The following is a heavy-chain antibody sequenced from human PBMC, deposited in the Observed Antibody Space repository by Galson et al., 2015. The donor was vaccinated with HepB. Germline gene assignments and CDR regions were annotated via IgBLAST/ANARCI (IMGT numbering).Heavy chain of an antibody. Sequence: SLRLSCAASGFTFSSYGMHWVRQAPGKGLEWVAVIWYDGSNKYYADSVKGRFTISRDNSKNTLYLQMNSLRAEDTAVYYCARVDYGDYGFDYWGQGTLVTVSS. CDR1: GFTFSSYG. J-gene: IGHJ4*02. CDR3: ARVDYGDYGFDY. V-gene: IGHV3-33*01. D-gene: IGHD4-17*01. CDR2: IWYDGSNK.